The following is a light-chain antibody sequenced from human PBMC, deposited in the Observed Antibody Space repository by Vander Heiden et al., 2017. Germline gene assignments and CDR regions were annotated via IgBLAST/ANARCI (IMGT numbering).Light chain of an antibody. V-gene: IGKV1-39*01. CDR2: ATS. CDR1: QNIRNY. J-gene: IGKJ2*01. CDR3: EHSDRGPYT. Sequence: DIQMTQSPSSLSASVGDRVTITCRASQNIRNYLNWYQQIPGKAPKLLIYATSSVQSVVPSRCSGRFAGADFTLTSSSLQAEDFAHYCCEHSDRGPYTFGRGTKLEIK.